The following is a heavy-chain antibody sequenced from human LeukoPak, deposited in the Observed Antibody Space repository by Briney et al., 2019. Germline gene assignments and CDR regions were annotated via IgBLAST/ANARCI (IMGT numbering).Heavy chain of an antibody. CDR3: ARTVVTPNYYYYYYMDV. CDR1: GYSFTNYD. CDR2: MNPKSGDT. J-gene: IGHJ6*03. D-gene: IGHD4-23*01. Sequence: ASVKVSCKASGYSFTNYDINWVRQATGQGLEWMGWMNPKSGDTGYSQKFQGRVTITRNTSISTAYMELSSLRSEDTAVYYCARTVVTPNYYYYYYMDVWGKGTTVTVSS. V-gene: IGHV1-8*03.